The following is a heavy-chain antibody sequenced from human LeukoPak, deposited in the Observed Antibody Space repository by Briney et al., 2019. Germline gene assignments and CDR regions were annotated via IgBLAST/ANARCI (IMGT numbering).Heavy chain of an antibody. J-gene: IGHJ4*02. CDR2: ISGGGGST. Sequence: GGSLRLSCAASGFTFSSYGMTWVRQAPGKGLEYVSAISGGGGSTYYADSVKGRFTISRDNSKNTLYLQMNSLSAEDTAVYYCAKDTGPFNIVVVPDSWGQGTLVTVSS. D-gene: IGHD2-2*01. CDR3: AKDTGPFNIVVVPDS. CDR1: GFTFSSYG. V-gene: IGHV3-23*01.